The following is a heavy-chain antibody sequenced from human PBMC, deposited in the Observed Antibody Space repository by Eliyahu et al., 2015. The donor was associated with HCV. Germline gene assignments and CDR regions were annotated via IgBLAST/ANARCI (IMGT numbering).Heavy chain of an antibody. CDR1: GFTFTTYG. Sequence: QLQLVESGGGVVQPGRSLRXXCVAPGFTFTTYGMPWVRQAPGKGLEGVADIWYDGSNKDYADSVKGRFTISRDKSKNTVYLQMNSLRAEDTAVYYCARVYPGVRGGVNLGLDVWGQGTTVTVSS. D-gene: IGHD3-16*01. V-gene: IGHV3-33*01. CDR3: ARVYPGVRGGVNLGLDV. CDR2: IWYDGSNK. J-gene: IGHJ6*02.